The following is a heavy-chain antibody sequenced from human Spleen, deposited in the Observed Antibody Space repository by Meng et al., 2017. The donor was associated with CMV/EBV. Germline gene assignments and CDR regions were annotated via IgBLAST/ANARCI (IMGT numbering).Heavy chain of an antibody. D-gene: IGHD6-13*01. CDR3: AREGSGSSWYTVDY. Sequence: GGSLRLSCSGSGISFSAHAMTWVRQAPGKGLEWVSTISGSCDGTYYANSVKGRFTISRDNAKNSLYLQMNSLRAEDTAVYYCAREGSGSSWYTVDYWGQGTLVTVSS. CDR2: ISGSCDGT. CDR1: GISFSAHA. V-gene: IGHV3-21*01. J-gene: IGHJ4*02.